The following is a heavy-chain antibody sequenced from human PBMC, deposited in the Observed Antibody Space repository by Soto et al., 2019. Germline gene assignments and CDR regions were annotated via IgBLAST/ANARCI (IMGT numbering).Heavy chain of an antibody. Sequence: GGSLRLSCAASGFTFSSYGMHWVRQAPGKGLEWVAVIWYDGSNKYYADSVKGRFTISRDNSKNTLYLQMNSLRAEDTAVYYCARGDIADYDSSGSEYYFDYWGRGTLVTVSS. CDR2: IWYDGSNK. CDR1: GFTFSSYG. V-gene: IGHV3-33*01. D-gene: IGHD3-22*01. J-gene: IGHJ4*02. CDR3: ARGDIADYDSSGSEYYFDY.